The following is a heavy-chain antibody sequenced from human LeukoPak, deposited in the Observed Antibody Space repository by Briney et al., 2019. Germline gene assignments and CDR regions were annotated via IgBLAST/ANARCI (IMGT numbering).Heavy chain of an antibody. V-gene: IGHV3-23*01. CDR2: ISGTGDNT. Sequence: GGSLRLSCAASGFTFSNYPMNWVRQAPGKGLAWVSTISGTGDNTYYADSVKGRFTISRDNSKNTLFLQMNTLRAEDTAIYYCAKTTTRSYYYDTTGSNYFDPWGQGTLDTVSS. CDR1: GFTFSNYP. CDR3: AKTTTRSYYYDTTGSNYFDP. D-gene: IGHD3-22*01. J-gene: IGHJ5*02.